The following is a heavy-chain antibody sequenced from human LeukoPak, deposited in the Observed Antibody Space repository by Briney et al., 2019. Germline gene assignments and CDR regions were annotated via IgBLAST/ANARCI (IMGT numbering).Heavy chain of an antibody. CDR3: ARRAVTSPYYFDY. V-gene: IGHV4-34*01. Sequence: SETLSLTCAVYSGSFSGYYWTWIRQPPGKGLEWIGDINHTGGTSYNPSLKSRVTISADMSKYQFSLKLSSVTAADTAVYYCARRAVTSPYYFDYWGQGTLVTVSS. CDR2: INHTGGT. CDR1: SGSFSGYY. J-gene: IGHJ4*02.